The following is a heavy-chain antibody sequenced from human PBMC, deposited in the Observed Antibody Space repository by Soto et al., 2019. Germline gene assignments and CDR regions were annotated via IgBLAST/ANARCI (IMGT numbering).Heavy chain of an antibody. V-gene: IGHV4-4*02. CDR1: RGSMTTGDW. Sequence: QLQESGPGLVKPSGTLSLTCAVSRGSMTTGDWFSWVRQSPGKGLEWIGEIYYGGTTHYKPSLKSRVTISLDNSKNQFFLELSSSTAADTAVYYCSKNAVGVFDWWGQGTLVTVSS. J-gene: IGHJ4*02. CDR3: SKNAVGVFDW. CDR2: IYYGGTT. D-gene: IGHD2-8*01.